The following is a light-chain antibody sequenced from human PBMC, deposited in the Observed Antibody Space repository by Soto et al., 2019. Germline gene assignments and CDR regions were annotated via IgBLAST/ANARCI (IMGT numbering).Light chain of an antibody. CDR1: SSDVGGYNY. Sequence: QSALTQPASVSGSPGQSITISCTGTSSDVGGYNYVSWYQQHPGKAPKVMIYEVSNRPSGVSNRFSGSKSGNTASLTISGLQAEDEADYYCSSYISSSTLVVFGTGTKLTVL. V-gene: IGLV2-14*01. CDR3: SSYISSSTLVV. J-gene: IGLJ1*01. CDR2: EVS.